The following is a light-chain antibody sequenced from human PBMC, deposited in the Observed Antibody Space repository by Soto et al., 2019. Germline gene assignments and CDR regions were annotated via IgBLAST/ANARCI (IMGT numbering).Light chain of an antibody. V-gene: IGKV1-6*01. Sequence: AIQLTQSPSSLSASVGDRVTITCRASQGIAKDLGWYQQKPGKAPRLLIFGASFLQSGVPSRFSGSGSGTDFTLTINGLQPEDFATYYCLQNYYSFRTSGQGTKVEIK. CDR2: GAS. CDR1: QGIAKD. J-gene: IGKJ1*01. CDR3: LQNYYSFRT.